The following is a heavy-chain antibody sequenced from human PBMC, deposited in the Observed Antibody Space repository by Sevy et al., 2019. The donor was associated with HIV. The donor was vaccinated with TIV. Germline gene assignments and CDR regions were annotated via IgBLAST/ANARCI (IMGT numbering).Heavy chain of an antibody. V-gene: IGHV5-51*01. Sequence: GESLKISCKGSLYSFSNYWIVWVRQMPGKGLEWMGIIYPSDSDTRYSPSFQGQVTISADKSINTAYLQWSSLKASDTAMYYCARGARGTLPAYYYYGMDVWGQGTMVTVSS. CDR1: LYSFSNYW. J-gene: IGHJ6*02. CDR3: ARGARGTLPAYYYYGMDV. D-gene: IGHD1-1*01. CDR2: IYPSDSDT.